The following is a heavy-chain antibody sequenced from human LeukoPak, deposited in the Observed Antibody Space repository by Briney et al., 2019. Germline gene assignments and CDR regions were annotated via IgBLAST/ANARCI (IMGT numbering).Heavy chain of an antibody. V-gene: IGHV3-23*01. CDR1: GFTFSNHG. D-gene: IGHD1-26*01. Sequence: PGGTLRLSCATSGFTFSNHGMNWVRQAPGKGLEWVSAISASGGSTYYADSVKGRFTISRDNSKNTLYLQMNSLRDEDTAIYSCAKNSVGGSYYPIDYWGQGTLVTVSS. J-gene: IGHJ4*02. CDR2: ISASGGST. CDR3: AKNSVGGSYYPIDY.